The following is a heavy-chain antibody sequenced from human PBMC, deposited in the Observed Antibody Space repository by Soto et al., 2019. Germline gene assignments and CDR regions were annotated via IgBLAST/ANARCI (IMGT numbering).Heavy chain of an antibody. V-gene: IGHV3-7*03. D-gene: IGHD3-3*01. CDR1: GFSFGTYW. CDR3: ARDVGPGTIFGEALSGYFDF. Sequence: EVQLVESGGGLVQPGGSLRLSCAVSGFSFGTYWMSWVRQAPGKGLEWLASIKEDGSERYYLDSVKGRFTISRDNAKDSLSLQMNSLRGEDTAFYYCARDVGPGTIFGEALSGYFDFWGQGTLVTVSS. J-gene: IGHJ4*02. CDR2: IKEDGSER.